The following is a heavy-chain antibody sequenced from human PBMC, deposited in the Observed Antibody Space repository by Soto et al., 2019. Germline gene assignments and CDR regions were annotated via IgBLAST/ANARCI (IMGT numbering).Heavy chain of an antibody. J-gene: IGHJ4*02. D-gene: IGHD6-13*01. CDR3: ATGGHSSSWYRQYYFDY. CDR2: FDPEDGET. V-gene: IGHV1-24*01. Sequence: ASVKVSCKVSGYTLTELSMHWVRQAPGKGLEWMGGFDPEDGETIYAQKFQGRVTMTEDTSTDTAYMELSSLRSEDTAVYYCATGGHSSSWYRQYYFDYWGQGTLVTLSS. CDR1: GYTLTELS.